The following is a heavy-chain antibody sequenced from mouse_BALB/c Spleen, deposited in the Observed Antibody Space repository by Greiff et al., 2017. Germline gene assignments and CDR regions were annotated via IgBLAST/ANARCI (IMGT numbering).Heavy chain of an antibody. V-gene: IGHV10-3*03. J-gene: IGHJ4*01. D-gene: IGHD1-1*01. CDR3: VRELRYAMDY. CDR2: IRSKSNNYAT. Sequence: EVMLVESGGGLVQPKGSLKLSCAASGFTFNTYAMHWVCQAPGKGLEWVARIRSKSNNYATYYADSVKDRFTISRDDSQSMLYLQMNNLKTEDTAMYYCVRELRYAMDYWGQGTSVTVSS. CDR1: GFTFNTYA.